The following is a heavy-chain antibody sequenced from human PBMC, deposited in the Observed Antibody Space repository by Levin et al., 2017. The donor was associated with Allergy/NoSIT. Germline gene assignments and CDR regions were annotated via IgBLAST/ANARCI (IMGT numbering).Heavy chain of an antibody. J-gene: IGHJ6*02. D-gene: IGHD5/OR15-5a*01. CDR3: ARNRIIVSGGKDYNDGMDV. Sequence: PSETLSLTCTVSGGSVSSGTYYWSWIRQPPGKGLEWIGYINYRGGTNYNPSLKSRVTISVDTSKNEFSLKLTSVTAADTAVYYCARNRIIVSGGKDYNDGMDVWGQGTTVTVSS. V-gene: IGHV4-61*01. CDR2: INYRGGT. CDR1: GGSVSSGTYY.